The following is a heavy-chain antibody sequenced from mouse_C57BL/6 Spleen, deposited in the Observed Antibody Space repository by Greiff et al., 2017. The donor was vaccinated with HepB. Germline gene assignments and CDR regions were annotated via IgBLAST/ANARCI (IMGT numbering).Heavy chain of an antibody. CDR1: GFSLTSYG. Sequence: VHLVESGPGLVQPSQSLSITCTVSGFSLTSYGVHWVRQSPGKGLEWLGVIWRGGSTDYNAAFMSRLSITKDNSKSQVFFKMNSLQADDTAIYYCAKTYYSNYWFAYWGQGTLVTVSA. D-gene: IGHD2-5*01. CDR3: AKTYYSNYWFAY. CDR2: IWRGGST. J-gene: IGHJ3*01. V-gene: IGHV2-5*01.